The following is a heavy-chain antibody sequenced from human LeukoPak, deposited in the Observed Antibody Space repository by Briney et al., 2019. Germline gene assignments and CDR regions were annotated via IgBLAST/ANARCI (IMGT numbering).Heavy chain of an antibody. V-gene: IGHV3-23*01. D-gene: IGHD6-13*01. J-gene: IGHJ4*02. CDR2: IRSSGVTT. Sequence: GGSLRLSCAASGFIFSSYDMSWVRQAPGKGPEWVSTIRSSGVTTYYADSVKGRFTISRDNSKNTLYLQMNSLRAEDTAVYYCARGESGGSWYYFDYWGQGTLVTVSS. CDR3: ARGESGGSWYYFDY. CDR1: GFIFSSYD.